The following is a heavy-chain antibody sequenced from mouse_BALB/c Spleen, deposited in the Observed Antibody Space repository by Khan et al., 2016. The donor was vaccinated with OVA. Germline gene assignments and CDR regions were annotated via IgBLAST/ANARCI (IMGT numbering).Heavy chain of an antibody. D-gene: IGHD2-2*01. CDR1: GYTFTSYY. V-gene: IGHV1S81*02. CDR3: TRSGYGSFAY. J-gene: IGHJ3*01. Sequence: QVQLKESGAELVKPGASVRLSCKASGYTFTSYYLYWVKQSPGQGLEWIGDINPSSGGTYFNEKFKSKATLTVDKSSSTAYIQLNSLTSEDSAVYYCTRSGYGSFAYWGQGTLVTVSA. CDR2: INPSSGGT.